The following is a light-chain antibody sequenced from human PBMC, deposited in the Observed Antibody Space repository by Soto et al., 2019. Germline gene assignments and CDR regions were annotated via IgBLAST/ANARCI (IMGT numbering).Light chain of an antibody. CDR2: SNN. J-gene: IGLJ2*01. CDR3: AAWDDSLKGG. CDR1: SSNIGSNT. V-gene: IGLV1-44*01. Sequence: QSVLTQPPSASGTPGQRVTISCSGSSSNIGSNTVNWYQQLPGTAPKLLIYSNNQRPSGVPDRFSGSKSGTSASLAISGLQSEDEADYYCAAWDDSLKGGFCGGTKLTVL.